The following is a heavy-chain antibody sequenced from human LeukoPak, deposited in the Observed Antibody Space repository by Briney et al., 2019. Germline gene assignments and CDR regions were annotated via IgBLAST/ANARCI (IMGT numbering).Heavy chain of an antibody. D-gene: IGHD6-19*01. CDR3: ARYGNGEWLAHYAFDV. CDR1: GGTFSSYA. CDR2: IIPILGIA. V-gene: IGHV1-69*04. J-gene: IGHJ3*01. Sequence: AASVKVSCKASGGTFSSYAISWVRQAPGQGLEWMGRIIPILGIANYAQKFQGRVTITADKSTSTAYMELSSLRSEDTAVYYCARYGNGEWLAHYAFDVWGQGTMVTVSS.